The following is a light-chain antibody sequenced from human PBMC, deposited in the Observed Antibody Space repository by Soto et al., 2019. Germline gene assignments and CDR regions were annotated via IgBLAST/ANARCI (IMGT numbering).Light chain of an antibody. Sequence: EIVMTQSPATLSVSPGERATLSCRASQSVSSNLAWYQQIPGQAPRLLIYGASTRATGIPARFSGSGSGTEFTLTISSLQSEDFAVYYCQHYNNWPPWTFGQGNKVEIK. V-gene: IGKV3-15*01. CDR3: QHYNNWPPWT. CDR2: GAS. CDR1: QSVSSN. J-gene: IGKJ1*01.